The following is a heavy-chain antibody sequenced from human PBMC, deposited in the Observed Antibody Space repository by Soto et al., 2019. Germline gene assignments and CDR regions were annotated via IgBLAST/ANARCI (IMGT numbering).Heavy chain of an antibody. V-gene: IGHV3-23*01. CDR2: ISDSGTKT. CDR1: GFSISDYA. CDR3: AKDGIRKDDY. Sequence: GGSLRLACSASGFSISDYAMSWVRQAPGKGLEWVSSISDSGTKTFYADSVKGRFAISRDTSKNTVYMQMNNLRAEDTALYYCAKDGIRKDDYWGQGTVVTVSS. J-gene: IGHJ4*02.